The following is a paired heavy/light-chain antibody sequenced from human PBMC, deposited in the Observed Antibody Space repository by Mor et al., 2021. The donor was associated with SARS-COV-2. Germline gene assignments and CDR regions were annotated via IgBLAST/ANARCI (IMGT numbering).Heavy chain of an antibody. CDR1: GGSVSGDNFY. Sequence: QVQLQESGPGLVKPSETLSLTCTVSGGSVSGDNFYWSWIRQPPGKGLEWIGYIHYSGSTNYNPSLKSRVTMSVDTSKNQFSLKLNSVTAADTAVYYCTRLGDWSSGWYGAIDIWGQGTMVTVSS. CDR3: TRLGDWSSGWYGAIDI. V-gene: IGHV4-61*01. J-gene: IGHJ3*02. CDR2: IHYSGST. D-gene: IGHD6-19*01.
Light chain of an antibody. CDR3: QQYNSYPWT. V-gene: IGKV1-5*03. CDR2: KAS. CDR1: QSISSW. J-gene: IGKJ1*01. Sequence: DIQMTQSPSTLSASVGDRVTITCRASQSISSWLAWYQQKPGKAPKLLIHKASSLESGVPSRFSGSGSGTEFTLTISSLQPEDFATYYCQQYNSYPWTFGQGTKVEIK.